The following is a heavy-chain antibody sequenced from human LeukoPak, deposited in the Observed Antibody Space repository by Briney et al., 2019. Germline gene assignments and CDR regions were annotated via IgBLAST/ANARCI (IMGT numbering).Heavy chain of an antibody. CDR1: GYTFTSYD. V-gene: IGHV1-8*01. J-gene: IGHJ4*02. D-gene: IGHD3-22*01. CDR3: AGADYDSSASTRKQIDY. CDR2: MNPNSGNT. Sequence: GASVKVSCKASGYTFTSYDINWVRQATGQGLEWMGWMNPNSGNTGYAQKFQGRVTMTRNTSISTAYMELSSLRSGDTAVYYCAGADYDSSASTRKQIDYWGQGTLVTVSS.